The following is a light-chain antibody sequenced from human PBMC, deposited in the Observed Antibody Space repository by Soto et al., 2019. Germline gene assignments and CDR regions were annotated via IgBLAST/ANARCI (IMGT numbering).Light chain of an antibody. V-gene: IGKV1-9*01. CDR1: QGISSY. Sequence: DIQLTQSPSFLSAPVGDRVTITCRASQGISSYLAWYQQRAGKAPKFLMYAAPTLQSGVPSRFSGSGSGTEFALTINSLQPEDFATYYCQQLKNYPLTFGGGTRMEIK. J-gene: IGKJ5*01. CDR2: AAP. CDR3: QQLKNYPLT.